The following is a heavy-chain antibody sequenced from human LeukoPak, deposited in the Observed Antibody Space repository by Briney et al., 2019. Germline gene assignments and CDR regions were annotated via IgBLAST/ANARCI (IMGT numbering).Heavy chain of an antibody. V-gene: IGHV3-21*01. D-gene: IGHD2-15*01. CDR2: ISSSSSYI. J-gene: IGHJ4*02. CDR1: GFTFSDHY. Sequence: GGSLRLSCAASGFTFSDHYMDWVRQAPGKGLEWVSSISSSSSYIYYADSVKGRITISRDNAKNSLYLQMNSLRAEDTAVYYCARWMVYCSGGSCFDYWGQGTLVTVSS. CDR3: ARWMVYCSGGSCFDY.